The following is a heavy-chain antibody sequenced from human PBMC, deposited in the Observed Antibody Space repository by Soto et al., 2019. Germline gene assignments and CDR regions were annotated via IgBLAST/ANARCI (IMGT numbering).Heavy chain of an antibody. CDR1: GYTFTSHD. D-gene: IGHD3-9*01. Sequence: SCKASGYTFTSHDINWVRQAPGKGLEWVGRIKSKTDGGTTDYAAPVKGRFTISRDDSKNTLYLQMNSLKTEDTAVYYCTAPTLYYDILTGPDYWGQGTLVTVSS. CDR2: IKSKTDGGTT. J-gene: IGHJ4*02. CDR3: TAPTLYYDILTGPDY. V-gene: IGHV3-15*01.